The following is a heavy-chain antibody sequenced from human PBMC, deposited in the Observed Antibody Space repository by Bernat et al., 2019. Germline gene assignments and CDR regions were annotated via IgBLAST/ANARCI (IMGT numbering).Heavy chain of an antibody. CDR1: GGSISDSLYS. Sequence: QLHLQESGPGLVKPSETLSLNCTVSGGSISDSLYSWGWIRQPPGKGLEWIGSINYSGNTYYNPSLKSRVTISVDTSKNQISLNLRPVTATDTAVYFCARQWFFWGQGTLVTVSS. D-gene: IGHD3-22*01. CDR3: ARQWFF. CDR2: INYSGNT. V-gene: IGHV4-39*01. J-gene: IGHJ4*02.